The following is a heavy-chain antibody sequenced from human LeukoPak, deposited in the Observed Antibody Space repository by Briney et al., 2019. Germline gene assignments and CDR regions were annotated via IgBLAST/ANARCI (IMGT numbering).Heavy chain of an antibody. Sequence: ASVKVSCKASGYTFTSYGISWVRQAPGQGLEWMGWISAYNGNTNYAQKLQGRVTMTTDTPTSTAYMELRSLRSDDTAVYYCASGVATIISPRYYYMDVWGKGTTVTVSS. D-gene: IGHD5-12*01. CDR2: ISAYNGNT. CDR3: ASGVATIISPRYYYMDV. CDR1: GYTFTSYG. V-gene: IGHV1-18*01. J-gene: IGHJ6*03.